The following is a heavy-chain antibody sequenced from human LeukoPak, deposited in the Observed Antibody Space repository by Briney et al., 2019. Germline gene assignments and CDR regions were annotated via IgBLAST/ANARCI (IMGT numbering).Heavy chain of an antibody. J-gene: IGHJ3*02. V-gene: IGHV4-38-2*02. CDR2: IYHTGST. CDR3: AKDFHRLGEFDAFDI. CDR1: GYSISSGYY. Sequence: SETLSLTCTVSGYSISSGYYWGWIRQPPGKGLEWIGSIYHTGSTYYNPSLKSRVTISVDTSKNQFSLKLSSVTAADTAVYYCAKDFHRLGEFDAFDIWGQGTMVTVSS. D-gene: IGHD3-16*01.